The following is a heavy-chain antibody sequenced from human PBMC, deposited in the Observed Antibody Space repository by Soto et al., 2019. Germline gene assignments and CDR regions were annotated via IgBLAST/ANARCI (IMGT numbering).Heavy chain of an antibody. V-gene: IGHV1-18*04. D-gene: IGHD1-26*01. CDR1: GYTFTSYG. Sequence: ASVKVSCKASGYTFTSYGISWVRQAPGQGLEWMGWISAYNGNTNYAQKLQGRVTMTTDTSTSTAYMELRSLRSDDTAVYYCARDLRMRREWALLHHFDYWGQGTLVTVSS. CDR3: ARDLRMRREWALLHHFDY. J-gene: IGHJ4*02. CDR2: ISAYNGNT.